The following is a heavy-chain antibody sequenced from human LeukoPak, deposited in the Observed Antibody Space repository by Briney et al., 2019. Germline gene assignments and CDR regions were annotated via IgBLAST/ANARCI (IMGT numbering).Heavy chain of an antibody. D-gene: IGHD1-26*01. CDR3: GRVGGSYGIDH. Sequence: GGSLRLSCAASGFIFSSNWMHWVRQAPGKGLVWVSRINEDGSTTNHADSVQGRFTISRDNAKNTLYMKMNSLRAEDTAVYYCGRVGGSYGIDHWGQGTLVTVSS. CDR1: GFIFSSNW. CDR2: INEDGSTT. J-gene: IGHJ4*02. V-gene: IGHV3-74*01.